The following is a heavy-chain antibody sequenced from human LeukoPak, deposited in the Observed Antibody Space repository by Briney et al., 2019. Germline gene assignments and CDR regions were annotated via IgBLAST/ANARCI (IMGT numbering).Heavy chain of an antibody. V-gene: IGHV3-30-3*01. J-gene: IGHJ3*02. Sequence: QAGGSLRLSCAASGFTFSSYAMHWVRQAPGKGLEWVAVISYDGSNKYYADSVKGRFTISRDNSKNTLYLQMNSLRAEDTAVYYCAREYWQLAAFDIWGQGTMVTVSS. CDR2: ISYDGSNK. D-gene: IGHD6-6*01. CDR3: AREYWQLAAFDI. CDR1: GFTFSSYA.